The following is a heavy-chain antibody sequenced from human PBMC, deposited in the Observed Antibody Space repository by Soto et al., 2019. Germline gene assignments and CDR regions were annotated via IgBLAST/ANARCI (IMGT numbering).Heavy chain of an antibody. V-gene: IGHV3-23*01. CDR3: ARYCAGDCYRGFDT. J-gene: IGHJ4*02. D-gene: IGHD2-21*02. CDR1: GFTFNNYV. Sequence: EVQLLESGGGLVQPGGSLRLSCAASGFTFNNYVMTWVRQTPGKGLDWVSLVTANSGVIYYADSVKGRFTVSRDNSKNTLYLQMNSLRAEDTPLYYCARYCAGDCYRGFDTWGQGTLVTVSS. CDR2: VTANSGVI.